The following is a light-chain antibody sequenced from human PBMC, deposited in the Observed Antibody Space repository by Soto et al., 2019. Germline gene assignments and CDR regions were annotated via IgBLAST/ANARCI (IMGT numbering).Light chain of an antibody. CDR1: QSVTSN. Sequence: EIVMTQSPATLSVSPGERATLSCRASQSVTSNLAWYQHKPGQAPRLLIYRATARPAGIPVRFGGSGSGTEFTLTISSLQSGDFAIYYCQQYDEWPLTFGQGTKVEIK. J-gene: IGKJ1*01. V-gene: IGKV3-15*01. CDR2: RAT. CDR3: QQYDEWPLT.